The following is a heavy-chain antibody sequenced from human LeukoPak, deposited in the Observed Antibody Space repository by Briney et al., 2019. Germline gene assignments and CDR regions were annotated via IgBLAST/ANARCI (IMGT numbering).Heavy chain of an antibody. CDR3: ASYYYDSSGYYSYFDY. D-gene: IGHD3-22*01. CDR1: GGTFSSYA. J-gene: IGHJ4*02. V-gene: IGHV1-69*06. Sequence: ASVKVSCKASGGTFSSYAISWVRQAPGQGLEWMGGIIPIFGTANYAQKFQGRVTITAGKSTSTAYMELSSLRSEDTAVYYCASYYYDSSGYYSYFDYWGQGTLVTVSS. CDR2: IIPIFGTA.